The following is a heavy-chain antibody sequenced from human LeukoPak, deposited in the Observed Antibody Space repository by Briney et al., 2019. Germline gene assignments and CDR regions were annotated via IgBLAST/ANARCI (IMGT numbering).Heavy chain of an antibody. CDR1: GFTFSSYG. J-gene: IGHJ4*02. CDR3: AKENYSSSWHADY. CDR2: IRYDGSNK. V-gene: IGHV3-30*02. D-gene: IGHD6-13*01. Sequence: PGGFLRLSCAASGFTFSSYGMHWVRQAPGKGLEWVAFIRYDGSNKYYADSVEGRFTISRDNSKNTLYLQMNSLRAEDTAVYYCAKENYSSSWHADYGGQGTLVTVSS.